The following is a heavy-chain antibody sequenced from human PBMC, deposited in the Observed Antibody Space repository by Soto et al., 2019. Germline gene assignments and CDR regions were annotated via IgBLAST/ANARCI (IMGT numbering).Heavy chain of an antibody. D-gene: IGHD6-25*01. V-gene: IGHV3-33*01. Sequence: QVQLVESGGGVVQPGRSLRLSCAASGFTFNHNARHWVRQAAGKGLEWVAQIWYDGSEKYYTDSVKGRFTISRDNFKNTVFLQMDSLRVEDTAVYYCARDGQRQAPYALDVWGQGTTVIVSS. J-gene: IGHJ6*02. CDR1: GFTFNHNA. CDR3: ARDGQRQAPYALDV. CDR2: IWYDGSEK.